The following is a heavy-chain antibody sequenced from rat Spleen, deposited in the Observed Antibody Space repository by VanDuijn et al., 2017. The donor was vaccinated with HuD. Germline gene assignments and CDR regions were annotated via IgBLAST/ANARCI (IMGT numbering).Heavy chain of an antibody. CDR3: ARQDTSGYSNWFTY. J-gene: IGHJ3*01. V-gene: IGHV5-29*01. CDR2: ISYGDSSGHSGT. D-gene: IGHD4-3*01. Sequence: EVQLVESGGGLVQPGRSLKLSCAASGFTFSNYGMAWVRQAPTKGLEWVATISYGDSSGHSGTYYRDSVKGRFTISRDNARGTQYLQMDSLRSEDTATYYCARQDTSGYSNWFTYWGQGTLVTVSS. CDR1: GFTFSNYG.